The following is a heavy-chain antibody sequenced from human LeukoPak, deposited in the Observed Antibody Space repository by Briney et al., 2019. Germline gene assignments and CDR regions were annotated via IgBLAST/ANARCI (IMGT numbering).Heavy chain of an antibody. D-gene: IGHD2-2*01. CDR2: IYYSGST. J-gene: IGHJ6*03. V-gene: IGHV4-59*01. Sequence: SETLSLTCTVSGGSISSYYWSWIRQPPGKGLEWIGYIYYSGSTNDNPSLKSRVTISVDTSKNQFSLKLSSVTAADTAVYYCARGGVVPAAYYYYMDVWGKGTTVTDSS. CDR3: ARGGVVPAAYYYYMDV. CDR1: GGSISSYY.